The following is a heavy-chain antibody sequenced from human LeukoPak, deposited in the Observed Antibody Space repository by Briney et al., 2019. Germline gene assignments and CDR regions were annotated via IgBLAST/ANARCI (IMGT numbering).Heavy chain of an antibody. D-gene: IGHD3-10*01. V-gene: IGHV4-34*01. CDR2: INHSGST. J-gene: IGHJ4*02. Sequence: SETLSLTCAVYGGSFSAYYWSWIRPRPGKGLEWIGEINHSGSTNYNPSLKSRVTISVDTSKNQFSLKLSSVTAADTAVYYCASAGSGSYFSWGQGTLVTVSS. CDR3: ASAGSGSYFS. CDR1: GGSFSAYY.